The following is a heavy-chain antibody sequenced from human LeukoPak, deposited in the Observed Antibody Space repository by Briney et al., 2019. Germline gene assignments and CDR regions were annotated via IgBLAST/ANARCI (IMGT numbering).Heavy chain of an antibody. CDR2: IRGSGGST. V-gene: IGHV3-23*01. CDR3: ARDPNGDYIVAFDI. J-gene: IGHJ3*02. Sequence: PGGSLRLSCAAPGFTFRAYAMTWVRQGPGQGMGSGSSIRGSGGSTCYADSVKGRFTISRDNTRNTLYLQMNSLRTEGTALYYCARDPNGDYIVAFDIWGQGIMVTVSS. D-gene: IGHD2-8*01. CDR1: GFTFRAYA.